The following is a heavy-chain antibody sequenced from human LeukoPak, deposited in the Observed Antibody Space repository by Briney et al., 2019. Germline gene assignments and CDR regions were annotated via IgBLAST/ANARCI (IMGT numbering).Heavy chain of an antibody. D-gene: IGHD3-10*01. J-gene: IGHJ4*02. CDR1: GFTFSSYA. CDR3: ASAHYGSGSYVIDY. Sequence: PGGSLRLSCAASGFTFSSYAMHWVRQAPGKGLEWVAVISYDGSNKYYADSVKGRFTISRDNSKNTLYLQMNSLRAEDTAVYYCASAHYGSGSYVIDYWGQGALVTVSS. CDR2: ISYDGSNK. V-gene: IGHV3-30*03.